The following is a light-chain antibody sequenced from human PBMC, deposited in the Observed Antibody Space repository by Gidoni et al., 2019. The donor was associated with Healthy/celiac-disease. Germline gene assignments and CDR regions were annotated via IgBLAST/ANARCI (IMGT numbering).Light chain of an antibody. Sequence: EIVLTQSPGTLSLSPGERATLSCRAIQSVSSSYLAWYQQKPGQAPRLLIYVASSRATGIPDRFSGSGSGTDFTLTISRLEPEDFAVYYCQQYGSSPWTFGQGTKVEIK. J-gene: IGKJ1*01. V-gene: IGKV3-20*01. CDR3: QQYGSSPWT. CDR1: QSVSSSY. CDR2: VAS.